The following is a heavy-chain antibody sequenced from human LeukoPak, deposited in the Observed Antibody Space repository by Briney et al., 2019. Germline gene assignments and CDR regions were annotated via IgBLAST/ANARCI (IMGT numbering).Heavy chain of an antibody. J-gene: IGHJ5*02. CDR2: IYTSGST. V-gene: IGHV4-4*07. Sequence: SETLSLTCTVSGGSISSYYWSWIRQPAGKGLEWIGRIYTSGSTNYNPSLKSRVTMSVDTSKNQFSLKLSSVTAADTAVYYCARVRYSYGYNWFDPWGQGTLVTVSS. CDR3: ARVRYSYGYNWFDP. D-gene: IGHD5-18*01. CDR1: GGSISSYY.